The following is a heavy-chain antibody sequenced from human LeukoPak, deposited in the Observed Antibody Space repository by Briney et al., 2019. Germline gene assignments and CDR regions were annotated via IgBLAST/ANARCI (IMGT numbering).Heavy chain of an antibody. J-gene: IGHJ4*02. CDR1: GFSFNDYG. V-gene: IGHV3-48*04. D-gene: IGHD2-15*01. CDR2: ISSSSNTI. Sequence: GGSLRLSCAASGFSFNDYGMNWVRQAPGQGLEWVAYISSSSNTIYYADSVKGRFTVSRDNAKNSLYLQMTSLRAADTSVYYCARSLCYDTGCSFDNWGQGTLVTVSS. CDR3: ARSLCYDTGCSFDN.